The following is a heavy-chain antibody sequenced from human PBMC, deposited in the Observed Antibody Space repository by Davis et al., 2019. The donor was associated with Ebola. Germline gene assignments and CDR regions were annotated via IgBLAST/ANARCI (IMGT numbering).Heavy chain of an antibody. CDR1: GDSISSYY. D-gene: IGHD5-18*01. J-gene: IGHJ4*02. V-gene: IGHV4-59*12. Sequence: LRLSCTVSGDSISSYYWSWIPHPPGKGLEWLGYIDYSGSTNYNPSLKSRVTISVDTSRNQFSLKLSSVTAADTAVYYCARVASYGDYFDYWGLGTLVTVSS. CDR3: ARVASYGDYFDY. CDR2: IDYSGST.